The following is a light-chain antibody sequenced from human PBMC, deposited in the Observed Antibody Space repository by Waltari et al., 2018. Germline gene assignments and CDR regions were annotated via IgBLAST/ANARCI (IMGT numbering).Light chain of an antibody. Sequence: EIVLTQSPGTLSLSPGERATLSCRASQIVSSNYLAWYQQKPGQAPRLLIYGASSRATGIPDRFSGSGSGTDFTLTISRLEPEDFAVYYCQQRNNWPLTFGGGTKVEI. CDR3: QQRNNWPLT. V-gene: IGKV3D-20*02. J-gene: IGKJ4*01. CDR2: GAS. CDR1: QIVSSNY.